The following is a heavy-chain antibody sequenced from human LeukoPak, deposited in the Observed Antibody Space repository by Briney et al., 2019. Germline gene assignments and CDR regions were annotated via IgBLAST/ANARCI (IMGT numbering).Heavy chain of an antibody. D-gene: IGHD5-12*01. Sequence: GASVKVSCKASGGTFSSYAIRWVRQAPGQGLEWMGGIIPIFGTANYAQKFQGRVTITADESTSTAYMELSSLRSEDTAVYYCARGYYGVRIVATLSPYYYGMDVWGKGTTVTVSS. CDR3: ARGYYGVRIVATLSPYYYGMDV. V-gene: IGHV1-69*13. J-gene: IGHJ6*04. CDR2: IIPIFGTA. CDR1: GGTFSSYA.